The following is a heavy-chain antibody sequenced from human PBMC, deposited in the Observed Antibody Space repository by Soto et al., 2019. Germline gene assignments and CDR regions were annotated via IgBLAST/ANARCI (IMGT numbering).Heavy chain of an antibody. CDR1: GFTFSERG. CDR3: AQAAAGHFDY. J-gene: IGHJ4*01. V-gene: IGHV3-30*18. Sequence: QVQLVESGGGMVQPGRSLRLSCAASGFTFSERGMHWVRQAPGKGLEWVAVISDDGDDKWYADSVKGRFTISRDNSKNSLYLQMSSLTAEDTAVYYCAQAAAGHFDYWGHGTLVTVSP. D-gene: IGHD6-13*01. CDR2: ISDDGDDK.